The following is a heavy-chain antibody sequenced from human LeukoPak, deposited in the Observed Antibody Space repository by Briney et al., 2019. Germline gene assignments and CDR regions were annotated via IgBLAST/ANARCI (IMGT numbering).Heavy chain of an antibody. CDR1: GFSFSTST. J-gene: IGHJ4*02. CDR3: VRGDNRDY. CDR2: IGKTGRDM. D-gene: IGHD1-14*01. V-gene: IGHV3-21*01. Sequence: GGSLRLSCAASGFSFSTSTMNWGRQAPRKGLEWISSIGKTGRDMYYANSVRGRFTISRDNAKNSLFLVMDSLRVEDTSVYYCVRGDNRDYWGQGTLVTVSS.